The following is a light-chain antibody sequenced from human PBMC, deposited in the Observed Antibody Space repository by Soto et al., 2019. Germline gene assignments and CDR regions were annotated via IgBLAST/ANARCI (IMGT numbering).Light chain of an antibody. CDR3: GTWDSSLSGGV. CDR2: DNN. Sequence: QSALTQPPSASGSPGQSVAISCTGTSSDVGGYNYVSWYQQHPGKAPKLLIYDNNKRPSGIPDRFSGSKSGTSATLGITGLQTGDEADYYCGTWDSSLSGGVFGGGTKLTVL. J-gene: IGLJ2*01. CDR1: SSDVGGYNY. V-gene: IGLV1-51*01.